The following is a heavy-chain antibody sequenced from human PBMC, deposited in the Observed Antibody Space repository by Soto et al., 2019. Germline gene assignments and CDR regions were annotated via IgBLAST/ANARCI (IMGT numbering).Heavy chain of an antibody. CDR1: GGTFSRYA. D-gene: IGHD3-22*01. V-gene: IGHV1-69*13. J-gene: IGHJ4*02. CDR2: IIPMFGTA. CDR3: ARQFDYESSGYYYPY. Sequence: SVKVSCKASGGTFSRYAISWVRQAPGQGLEWMGGIIPMFGTANYAQKFQGRVTITAVESTSTAYMELSSLRSEDTAVYYCARQFDYESSGYYYPYWGQGTLVTVSS.